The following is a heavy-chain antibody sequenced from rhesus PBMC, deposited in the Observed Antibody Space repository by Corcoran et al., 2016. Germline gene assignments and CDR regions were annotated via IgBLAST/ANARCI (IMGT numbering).Heavy chain of an antibody. CDR1: GGSISSYY. J-gene: IGHJ4*01. V-gene: IGHV4-165*01. D-gene: IGHD5-36*01. Sequence: QVQLQESGPGLLKPSETLSLTCAVSGGSISSYYWSWIRHSPGKGLEWIGYIYGVSWRTNYNPSLKSRVTISTDTSKNQVSLKLSSVTAADTAVYYCAKYGYSYAYDYWGQGVLVTVSS. CDR3: AKYGYSYAYDY. CDR2: IYGVSWRT.